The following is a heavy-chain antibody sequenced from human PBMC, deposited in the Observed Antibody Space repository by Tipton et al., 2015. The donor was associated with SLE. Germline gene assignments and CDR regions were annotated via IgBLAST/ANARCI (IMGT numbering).Heavy chain of an antibody. V-gene: IGHV4-39*01. J-gene: IGHJ4*02. CDR1: GGSISSSSYY. CDR2: IYYSGST. Sequence: LRLSCTVSGGSISSSSYYWGWIRQPPGKGLEWIGSIYYSGSTYYNPSLKSRVTISVDTSKNQFSLKLSSVTAADTAVYYCARQGIAVRYFDYWGQGTLVTVSS. CDR3: ARQGIAVRYFDY. D-gene: IGHD6-19*01.